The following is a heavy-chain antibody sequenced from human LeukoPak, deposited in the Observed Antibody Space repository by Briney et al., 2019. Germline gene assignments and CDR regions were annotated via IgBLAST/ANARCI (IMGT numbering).Heavy chain of an antibody. V-gene: IGHV3-23*01. CDR2: ISGGGGST. CDR3: AKASHYDILTGRFRARLWFFDY. Sequence: GGSLRLSCAASGFTFTSYAMYWVRQAPGKGLEWVSGISGGGGSTYYADSVKGRFSISRDNSKNNLYLQMNSLRAEDTAVYYCAKASHYDILTGRFRARLWFFDYWGQGTLVTVSS. D-gene: IGHD3-9*01. CDR1: GFTFTSYA. J-gene: IGHJ4*02.